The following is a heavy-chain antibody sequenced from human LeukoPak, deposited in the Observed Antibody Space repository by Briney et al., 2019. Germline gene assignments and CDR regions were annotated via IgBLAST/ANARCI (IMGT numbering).Heavy chain of an antibody. D-gene: IGHD5-24*01. V-gene: IGHV1-2*02. CDR2: INPNSGGT. CDR1: GYTFTGYY. CDR3: ARGGWLQQEAFDY. J-gene: IGHJ4*02. Sequence: GASVKVSCKASGYTFTGYYIHWVRQAPGQWLEWMGWINPNSGGTNYAQNFQGRVTMTRDMSISTAYLELSRLRSDDTAMYFCARGGWLQQEAFDYWGQGTLVTVSS.